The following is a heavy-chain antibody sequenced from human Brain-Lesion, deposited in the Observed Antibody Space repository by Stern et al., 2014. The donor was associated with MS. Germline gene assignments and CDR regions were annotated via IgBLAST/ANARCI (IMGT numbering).Heavy chain of an antibody. CDR2: INPNTGGH. CDR3: ARDQRGITIFGVVTDYYYLGMDV. D-gene: IGHD3-3*01. V-gene: IGHV1-2*02. CDR1: GYIFTGYY. Sequence: QVQLVQSGAEVKKPGASVKVSCKTSGYIFTGYYIHWVRQAPGQGLEWMAWINPNTGGHKYGQKFQGRVTMSRDTSISTAYVELSSLTSDDTAVYYCARDQRGITIFGVVTDYYYLGMDVWGQGTTVTVSS. J-gene: IGHJ6*02.